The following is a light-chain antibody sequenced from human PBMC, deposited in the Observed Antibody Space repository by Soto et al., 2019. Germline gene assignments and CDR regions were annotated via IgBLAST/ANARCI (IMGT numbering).Light chain of an antibody. CDR2: DAV. V-gene: IGKV3-20*01. Sequence: EVILTQSPCTLSLSPGERATLSCRATQTDSTTFLAWYQQRPGQAPSLLIYDAVKRASGIPDRFSGSRTGTDFTLTISRLEPEDFGVYYCQQYGISPYTFGQGTKLEI. CDR1: QTDSTTF. CDR3: QQYGISPYT. J-gene: IGKJ2*01.